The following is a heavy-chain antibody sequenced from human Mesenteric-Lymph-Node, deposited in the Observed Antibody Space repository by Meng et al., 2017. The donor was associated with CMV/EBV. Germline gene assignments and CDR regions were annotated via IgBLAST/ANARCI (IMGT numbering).Heavy chain of an antibody. Sequence: GESLKISCAASGFTFSSYEMNWVRQAPGKGLEWVSYIRSSGSSIYYADSVKGRFTSSRDNAKNSLYLQMNSLRAEDTAVYHCVGAPDFYDSSGWFFDYWGQGTLVTVSS. V-gene: IGHV3-48*03. CDR2: IRSSGSSI. D-gene: IGHD3-22*01. CDR1: GFTFSSYE. CDR3: VGAPDFYDSSGWFFDY. J-gene: IGHJ4*02.